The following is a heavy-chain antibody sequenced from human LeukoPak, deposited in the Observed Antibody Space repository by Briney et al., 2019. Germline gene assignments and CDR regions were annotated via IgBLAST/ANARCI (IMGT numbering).Heavy chain of an antibody. V-gene: IGHV3-30*02. CDR2: IWHDGTNK. Sequence: PGGSLRLSCAASGHTFSTYVMHGVRQAPGKGLDWVAIIWHDGTNKYYADSVKGRFTISRDNSKNTLYLQMNSLRAEDTAVYYCDEPSQDLTLWFAKRLYYGMDVWGQGTTVTVSS. CDR1: GHTFSTYV. D-gene: IGHD3-10*01. CDR3: DEPSQDLTLWFAKRLYYGMDV. J-gene: IGHJ6*02.